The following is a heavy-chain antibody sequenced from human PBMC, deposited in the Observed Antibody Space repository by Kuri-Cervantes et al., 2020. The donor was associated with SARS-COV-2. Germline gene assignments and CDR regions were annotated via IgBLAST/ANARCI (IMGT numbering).Heavy chain of an antibody. Sequence: GESLKISCAASGFTFSSYAMSWVRQAPGKGLEWVSAISGSGGSTYYADSVKGRFTFSRDNSKNTLYLQMNSLRAGDTAVYYCAKAYYDFWSGYYRGGYYFDYWGQGTLVTVSS. CDR3: AKAYYDFWSGYYRGGYYFDY. CDR1: GFTFSSYA. CDR2: ISGSGGST. D-gene: IGHD3-3*01. J-gene: IGHJ4*02. V-gene: IGHV3-23*01.